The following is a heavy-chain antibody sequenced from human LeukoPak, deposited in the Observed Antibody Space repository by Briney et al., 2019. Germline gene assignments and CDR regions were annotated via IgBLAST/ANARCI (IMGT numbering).Heavy chain of an antibody. J-gene: IGHJ6*04. D-gene: IGHD3-10*01. V-gene: IGHV4-61*01. CDR3: AREASLVRGIFITRYGLDV. Sequence: SSETLSLTCTVSGGSVSSGTYYWTWIRQPPGKGLEWIAYICHNENTNYNPSLKSRLTISLDTSSNQFSLRLSSVTAADTAVYYCAREASLVRGIFITRYGLDVWGRGTTVTVSS. CDR2: ICHNENT. CDR1: GGSVSSGTYY.